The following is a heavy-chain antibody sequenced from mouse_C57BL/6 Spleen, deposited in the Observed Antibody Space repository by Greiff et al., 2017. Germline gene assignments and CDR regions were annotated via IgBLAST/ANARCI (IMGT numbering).Heavy chain of an antibody. J-gene: IGHJ4*01. V-gene: IGHV1-52*01. CDR2: IDPSDSET. CDR1: GYTFTSYW. Sequence: QVQLQQPGAELVRPGSSVKLSCKASGYTFTSYWMHWVKQRPIQGLEWIGNIDPSDSETHYNQKFKDKATLTVDKSSSTAYMQLSSLTSEDSAVYYCARVDGSIEGYAMDYWGQGTSVTVSS. CDR3: ARVDGSIEGYAMDY. D-gene: IGHD1-1*01.